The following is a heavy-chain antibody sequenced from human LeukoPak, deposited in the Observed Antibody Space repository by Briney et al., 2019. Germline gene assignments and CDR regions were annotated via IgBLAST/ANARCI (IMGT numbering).Heavy chain of an antibody. CDR2: ISSSGSTI. CDR3: ARVRVAASFSHYFDY. CDR1: GFTFSDYY. J-gene: IGHJ4*02. D-gene: IGHD2-15*01. Sequence: PGGSLRLSCAASGFTFSDYYMSWIRQAPGKGLEWVSYISSSGSTIYYADFVKGRFTISRDNAKNSLYLQMNSLRAEDTAVYYCARVRVAASFSHYFDYWGQGTLVTVSS. V-gene: IGHV3-11*01.